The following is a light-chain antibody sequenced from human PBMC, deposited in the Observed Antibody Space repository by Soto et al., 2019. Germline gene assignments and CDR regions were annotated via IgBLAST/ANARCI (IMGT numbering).Light chain of an antibody. CDR2: DAS. J-gene: IGKJ1*01. CDR1: QSVSSNY. V-gene: IGKV3-20*01. Sequence: EIVLTQSQVTLSLSPGERATLSCRASQSVSSNYLAWYQQKPGQAPRLLIYDASSRATGIPDRFSGSGSGTEFTLTISSLQSEDFAVYYCHQYYSWPRGTFGQGTKVDIK. CDR3: HQYYSWPRGT.